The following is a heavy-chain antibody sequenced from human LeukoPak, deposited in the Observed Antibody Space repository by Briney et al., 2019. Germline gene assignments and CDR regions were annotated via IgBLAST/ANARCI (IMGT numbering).Heavy chain of an antibody. J-gene: IGHJ4*02. CDR3: AREAYSSGWQEEVY. V-gene: IGHV1-2*02. CDR2: MNLNSGGT. D-gene: IGHD6-19*01. CDR1: GGTFSSYA. Sequence: ASVKVSCKASGGTFSSYAISWVRQAPGQGLEWMGWMNLNSGGTNYAQKFQGRVTMTRDTSISTAYKELTRLRSDDTAVYYCAREAYSSGWQEEVYWGQGTLVTVSS.